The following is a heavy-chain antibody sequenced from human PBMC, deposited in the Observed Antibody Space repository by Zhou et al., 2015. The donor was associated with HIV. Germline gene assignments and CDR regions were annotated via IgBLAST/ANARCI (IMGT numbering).Heavy chain of an antibody. CDR3: ATGEQRITMVRGVYLNYYYGMDV. J-gene: IGHJ6*02. D-gene: IGHD3-10*01. Sequence: QVQLVQSGAEVKKPGSSVKVSCKASGGTFSSYAISWVRQAPGQGLEWMGGIIPIFGTANYAQKFQGRVTITADESTSTAYMELSSLRSEDTAVYYCATGEQRITMVRGVYLNYYYGMDVWGQGTTVTVSS. CDR2: IIPIFGTA. V-gene: IGHV1-69*01. CDR1: GGTFSSYA.